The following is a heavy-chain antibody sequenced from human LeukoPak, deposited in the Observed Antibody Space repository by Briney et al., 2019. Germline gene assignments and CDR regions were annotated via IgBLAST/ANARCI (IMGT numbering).Heavy chain of an antibody. CDR1: GGTFSSYA. CDR3: AREGYCTNGVCSAHYYYYMDV. V-gene: IGHV1-69*06. Sequence: SVKVSCKASGGTFSSYAISWVRQAPGQGLEWMGGIIPIFGTANYAQKFQGRVTITADKSTSTAYMELSSLRSEDTAVYYCAREGYCTNGVCSAHYYYYMDVWGKGTTVTVSS. J-gene: IGHJ6*03. D-gene: IGHD2-8*01. CDR2: IIPIFGTA.